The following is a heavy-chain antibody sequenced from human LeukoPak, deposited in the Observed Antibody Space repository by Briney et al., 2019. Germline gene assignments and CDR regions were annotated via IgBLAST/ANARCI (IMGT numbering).Heavy chain of an antibody. Sequence: VKPSETLSLTCTVSGGSISSSSYYWGWIRQPPGKGLEWIGSIYYSGSTYYNPSLKSRVTISVDTSKNQFSLKLSSVTAADTAVYYCARPILYHAFDIWGQGTMVTVSS. J-gene: IGHJ3*02. CDR1: GGSISSSSYY. CDR2: IYYSGST. V-gene: IGHV4-39*01. D-gene: IGHD2-15*01. CDR3: ARPILYHAFDI.